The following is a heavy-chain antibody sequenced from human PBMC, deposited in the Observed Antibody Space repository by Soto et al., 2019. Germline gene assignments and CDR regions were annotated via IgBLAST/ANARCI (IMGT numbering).Heavy chain of an antibody. CDR2: INAANGNT. J-gene: IGHJ4*02. CDR3: ARVSFETSGYADY. D-gene: IGHD3-22*01. V-gene: IGHV1-3*01. Sequence: GSVNVSCKASGYIFSTYTIHSGRQAPGQRLEWMGWINAANGNTKYSQNFQGRVTISRDTSASTAYLELSSLRSEDTAVYYCARVSFETSGYADYWGQGTLVTVSS. CDR1: GYIFSTYT.